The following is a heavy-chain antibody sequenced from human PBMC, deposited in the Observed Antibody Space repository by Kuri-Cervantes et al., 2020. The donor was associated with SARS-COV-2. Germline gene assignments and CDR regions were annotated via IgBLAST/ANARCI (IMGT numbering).Heavy chain of an antibody. CDR2: INPNNAGT. CDR1: GYIFTDNH. CDR3: ALGGAPHRIFRFLESCHLDY. J-gene: IGHJ4*02. V-gene: IGHV1-2*04. D-gene: IGHD3-3*01. Sequence: ASVKVTCKASGYIFTDNHIHWVRQAPGKGLEWMGWINPNNAGTDYAQNFQGWVTMTRDTSISTVYMVMNRRTYDDTALYYCALGGAPHRIFRFLESCHLDYWGQGTLVTVSS.